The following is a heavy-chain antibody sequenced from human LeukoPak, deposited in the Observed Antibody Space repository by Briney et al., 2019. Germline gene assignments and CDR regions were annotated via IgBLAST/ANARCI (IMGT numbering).Heavy chain of an antibody. CDR1: GFTFSHYN. CDR2: ISGSGGST. J-gene: IGHJ6*02. V-gene: IGHV3-23*01. CDR3: AKDEITMVRGVIADYYGMDV. D-gene: IGHD3-10*01. Sequence: GGSLRLSCAASGFTFSHYNMNWVRRAPGKGLEWVSAISGSGGSTYYADSVKGRFTISRDNSKNTLYLQMNSLRAEDTAVYYCAKDEITMVRGVIADYYGMDVWGQGTTVTVSS.